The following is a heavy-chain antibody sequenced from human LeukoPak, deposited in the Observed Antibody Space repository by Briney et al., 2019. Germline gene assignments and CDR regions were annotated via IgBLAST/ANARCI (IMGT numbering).Heavy chain of an antibody. J-gene: IGHJ4*02. V-gene: IGHV3-30*18. CDR2: ISIDGNNK. Sequence: PGGSLRLSCAASGFTFNNPDMHWVRQAPGKGLEWVAGISIDGNNKYYGDSVKGRFTISRDNSKNTLYLQINSLRPEDTAVYYCAKDQSQWGQGTLVIVSS. CDR1: GFTFNNPD. CDR3: AKDQSQ.